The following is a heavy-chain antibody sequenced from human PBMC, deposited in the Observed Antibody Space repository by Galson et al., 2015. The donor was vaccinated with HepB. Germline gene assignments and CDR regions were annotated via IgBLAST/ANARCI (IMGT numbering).Heavy chain of an antibody. J-gene: IGHJ4*02. D-gene: IGHD6-13*01. CDR1: GFTFSSYA. Sequence: SLRLSCAASGFTFSSYAMTWVRQAPGKGLEWVPAISASGPTTYYADSVKGRFTISRDNSKNTLYLQMNTLRADDTAVYYCAIVDGYNGSWNFDYWGQGTLVTVSS. V-gene: IGHV3-23*01. CDR3: AIVDGYNGSWNFDY. CDR2: ISASGPTT.